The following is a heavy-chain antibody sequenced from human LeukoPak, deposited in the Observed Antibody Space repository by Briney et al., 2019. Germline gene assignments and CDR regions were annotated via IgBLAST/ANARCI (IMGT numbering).Heavy chain of an antibody. Sequence: GGSLRLSCAASGFTFSSYAMHWVRQAPGKGLEWVAVISYDGSNKYYADSVKGRFTISRDNSKNTLYLQMNSLRAEDTAVYYCARDLDYYGSGSLPHWFDPWGQGTLVTVSS. CDR3: ARDLDYYGSGSLPHWFDP. J-gene: IGHJ5*02. CDR1: GFTFSSYA. CDR2: ISYDGSNK. D-gene: IGHD3-10*01. V-gene: IGHV3-30-3*01.